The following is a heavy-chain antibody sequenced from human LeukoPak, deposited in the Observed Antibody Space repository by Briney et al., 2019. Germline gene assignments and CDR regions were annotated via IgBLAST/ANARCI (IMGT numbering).Heavy chain of an antibody. D-gene: IGHD6-19*01. J-gene: IGHJ4*02. CDR1: GDSISGSSNY. CDR3: ARVETYSSGWYDAFFDY. V-gene: IGHV4-39*02. CDR2: IYHSGNS. Sequence: SETLSLTCTVSGDSISGSSNYWGWIRQPPGKGLEWIGSIYHSGNSYYNPSLKSRATISVDTSKNHFSLKLRSVTAADTAVYYCARVETYSSGWYDAFFDYWGQGTLVTVSS.